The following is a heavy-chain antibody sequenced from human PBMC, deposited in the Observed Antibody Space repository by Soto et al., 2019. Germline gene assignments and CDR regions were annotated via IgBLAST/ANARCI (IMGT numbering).Heavy chain of an antibody. D-gene: IGHD3-16*02. CDR2: ISGSGGST. Sequence: GSLRLSCAASGFTFSSYAMSWVRQAPGKGLEWVSAISGSGGSTYYADSVKGRFTISRDNSKNTLYLQMNSLRAEDTAVYYCAKVEGYVWGSYRYAPSDYYYYGMDVWGQGTTVTVSS. CDR1: GFTFSSYA. V-gene: IGHV3-23*01. CDR3: AKVEGYVWGSYRYAPSDYYYYGMDV. J-gene: IGHJ6*02.